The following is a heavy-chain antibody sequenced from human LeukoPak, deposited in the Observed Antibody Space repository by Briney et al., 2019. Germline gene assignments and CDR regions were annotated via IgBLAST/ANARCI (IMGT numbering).Heavy chain of an antibody. V-gene: IGHV3-64*02. Sequence: GGSLRLSCAASGFTFSTYAMHWVRQAPGKGLEYVAAISSDGGVTYYADSVKGRFTISRDNSKNTLYLQMGSLRAEDMAVYYCARRSLPERSGWYFPDYWGQGTLVTASS. D-gene: IGHD6-19*01. CDR1: GFTFSTYA. CDR2: ISSDGGVT. J-gene: IGHJ4*02. CDR3: ARRSLPERSGWYFPDY.